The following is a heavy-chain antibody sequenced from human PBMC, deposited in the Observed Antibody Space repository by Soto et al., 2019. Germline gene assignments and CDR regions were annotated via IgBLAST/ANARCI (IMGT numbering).Heavy chain of an antibody. CDR2: IIPVFGTT. V-gene: IGHV1-69*13. CDR1: GYIFSSYS. D-gene: IGHD5-18*01. CDR3: AREVHTDGAFDI. J-gene: IGHJ3*02. Sequence: AVKVSCKASGYIFSSYSISWVRQAPGQGLEWMGGIIPVFGTTRDVQKFQGRVTMTANESTSTVYMELSRLRSEDTAIYYCAREVHTDGAFDIWGQGTMVTVSS.